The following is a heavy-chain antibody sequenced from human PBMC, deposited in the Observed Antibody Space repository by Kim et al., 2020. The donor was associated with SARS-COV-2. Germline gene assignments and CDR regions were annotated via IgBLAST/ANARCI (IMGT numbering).Heavy chain of an antibody. D-gene: IGHD6-13*01. CDR1: GGSFSGYY. CDR3: ARGLPTVGLRIAPPFDY. CDR2: INHSGST. V-gene: IGHV4-34*01. J-gene: IGHJ4*01. Sequence: SQTLSLTCAVYGGSFSGYYWSWIRQPPGKGLEWIGEINHSGSTNYNPSLKSRVTISVDTSKNQFSLKLSSVTAADTAVYYCARGLPTVGLRIAPPFDYWG.